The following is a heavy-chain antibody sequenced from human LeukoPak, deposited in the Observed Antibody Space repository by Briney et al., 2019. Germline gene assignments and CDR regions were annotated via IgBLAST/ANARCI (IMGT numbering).Heavy chain of an antibody. D-gene: IGHD2-15*01. V-gene: IGHV3-21*01. J-gene: IGHJ4*02. Sequence: GESLRLSCTASGFTFRTYAMTWVRQAPGKGLEWISSMSSGSSYIYHADSVRGRFTISRDNAKHSLSLEMNNLRAEDTAMYYCARDRPTGASRVFVVEWGQGTLVTVSS. CDR2: MSSGSSYI. CDR3: ARDRPTGASRVFVVE. CDR1: GFTFRTYA.